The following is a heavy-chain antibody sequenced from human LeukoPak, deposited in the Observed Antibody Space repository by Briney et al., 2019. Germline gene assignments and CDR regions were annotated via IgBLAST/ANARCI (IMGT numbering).Heavy chain of an antibody. V-gene: IGHV1-69*13. CDR1: GGTFSSYA. J-gene: IGHJ4*02. CDR3: ARGGGPWGYGDYERFFDY. D-gene: IGHD4-17*01. CDR2: IIPILGTA. Sequence: SVKVSCKASGGTFSSYAISWVRQAPGQGLEWMGGIIPILGTANYAQKFQGRVTITADESTSTAYMELSSLRSEDTAVYYCARGGGPWGYGDYERFFDYWGQGTLVTVSS.